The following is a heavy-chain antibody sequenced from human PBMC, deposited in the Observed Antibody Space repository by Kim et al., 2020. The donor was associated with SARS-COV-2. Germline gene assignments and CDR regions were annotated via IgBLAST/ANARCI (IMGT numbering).Heavy chain of an antibody. J-gene: IGHJ2*01. V-gene: IGHV3-21*01. Sequence: YYAKSVKGRFTISRDNATNSLDLQMNSLGADDTAVYYCARDCGGDCYSDLWGRGTLVTVSS. CDR3: ARDCGGDCYSDL. D-gene: IGHD2-21*01.